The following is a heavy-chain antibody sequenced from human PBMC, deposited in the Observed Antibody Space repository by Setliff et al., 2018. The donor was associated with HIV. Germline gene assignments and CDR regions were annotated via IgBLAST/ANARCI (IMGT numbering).Heavy chain of an antibody. CDR3: ARDKWASGFDF. D-gene: IGHD1-26*01. Sequence: GSLRLSCAASVFTFSIHNMNWVRQAPGKGLEWLSYISSSSRTIYYADSVKGRFTISRDNARNSFYLQMNSLRVDDTAVYFCARDKWASGFDFWGHGTLVTVSS. J-gene: IGHJ4*01. CDR1: VFTFSIHN. V-gene: IGHV3-48*01. CDR2: ISSSSRTI.